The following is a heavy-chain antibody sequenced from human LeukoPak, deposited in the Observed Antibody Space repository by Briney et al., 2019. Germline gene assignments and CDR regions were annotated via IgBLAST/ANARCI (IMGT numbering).Heavy chain of an antibody. V-gene: IGHV3-66*01. CDR3: ASLCPMVRGVITTCMDV. Sequence: GSLRLSCAASGFTVSSNYMSWVRQAPGKGLEWVSVIYSGGSTYYADSVKGRFTISRDNSKNTLYLQMNSLRAEDTAVYYCASLCPMVRGVITTCMDVWGQGTTVTVSS. D-gene: IGHD3-10*01. CDR2: IYSGGST. CDR1: GFTVSSNY. J-gene: IGHJ6*02.